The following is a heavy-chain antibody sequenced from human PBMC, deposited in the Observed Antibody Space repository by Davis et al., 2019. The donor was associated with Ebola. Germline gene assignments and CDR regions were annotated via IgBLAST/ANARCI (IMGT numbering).Heavy chain of an antibody. D-gene: IGHD4-11*01. J-gene: IGHJ6*02. CDR1: GGSISSSSYY. V-gene: IGHV4-39*07. CDR3: ARDRGHYYSNFPGYYGMDV. CDR2: IYYSGST. Sequence: PSETLSLTCTVSGGSISSSSYYWGWIRQPPGKGLEWIGSIYYSGSTYYNPSLKSRVTISVDTSKNQFSLKQSSVTAADTAVYYCARDRGHYYSNFPGYYGMDVWGQETTVTVSS.